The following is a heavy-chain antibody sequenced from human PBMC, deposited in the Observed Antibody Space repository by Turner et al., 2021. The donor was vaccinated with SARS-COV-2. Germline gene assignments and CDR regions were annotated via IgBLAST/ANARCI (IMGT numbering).Heavy chain of an antibody. CDR3: AGERIQLRSAGYGMDV. Sequence: QLQLQESGPGLVKPSETLSLTCTVTGGSISSSSYYWGWIRQPPGTGLEWIGSIYYSGSTYYNPSLKSRVTISVDTSKSQFSLKLRSVTAADTAVYYCAGERIQLRSAGYGMDVWGQGTTVTVSS. D-gene: IGHD5-18*01. CDR2: IYYSGST. J-gene: IGHJ6*02. V-gene: IGHV4-39*01. CDR1: GGSISSSSYY.